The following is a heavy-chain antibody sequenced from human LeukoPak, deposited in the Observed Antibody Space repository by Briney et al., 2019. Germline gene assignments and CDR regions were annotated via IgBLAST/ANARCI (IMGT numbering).Heavy chain of an antibody. J-gene: IGHJ6*02. D-gene: IGHD6-19*01. V-gene: IGHV3-11*01. CDR1: GFTFSDYY. CDR2: ISSSGNTI. Sequence: PGGSLRLSCVVSGFTFSDYYINWIRQAPGKGLEWVSYISSSGNTIYYADSVKGRFTISRDNAKNSLYLQMNSLRAEDTAVYYCAKDQYKQWLESNYYGMDVWGQGTTVTVSS. CDR3: AKDQYKQWLESNYYGMDV.